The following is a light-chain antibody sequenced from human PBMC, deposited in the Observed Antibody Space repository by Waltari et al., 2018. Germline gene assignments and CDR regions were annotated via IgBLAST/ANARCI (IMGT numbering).Light chain of an antibody. CDR2: HNT. Sequence: QSPLTQPPSVAGAPGQTCTISCNGNNFNIGEGHDVHWYQQFAGTVPKVLIHHNTWPPPGVPDRSSASKASTSASRAITGLQPDDEADYYCQSYDSTVGGTVFGGGTKVTV. CDR3: QSYDSTVGGTV. CDR1: NFNIGEGHD. J-gene: IGLJ3*02. V-gene: IGLV1-40*01.